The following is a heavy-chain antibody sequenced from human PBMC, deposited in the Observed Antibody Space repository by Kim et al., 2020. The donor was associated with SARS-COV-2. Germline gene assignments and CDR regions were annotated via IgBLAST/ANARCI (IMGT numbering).Heavy chain of an antibody. CDR2: ISYDGSNK. Sequence: GGSLRLSCAASGFTFSSYAMHWVRQAPGKGLEWVAVISYDGSNKYYADSVKGRFTISRDNSKNTLYLQMNSLRAEDTAVYYCARDRRLDYDSSGYIDYWGQGTLVTVSS. D-gene: IGHD3-22*01. J-gene: IGHJ4*02. CDR1: GFTFSSYA. CDR3: ARDRRLDYDSSGYIDY. V-gene: IGHV3-30*04.